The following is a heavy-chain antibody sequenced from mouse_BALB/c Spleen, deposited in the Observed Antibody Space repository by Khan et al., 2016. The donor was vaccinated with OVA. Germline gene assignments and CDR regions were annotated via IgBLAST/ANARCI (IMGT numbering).Heavy chain of an antibody. J-gene: IGHJ2*01. CDR2: IWAGGST. CDR3: ARDRGGFDY. CDR1: GLSLTSYV. V-gene: IGHV2-9*02. Sequence: QVQLKESGPGLVAPSQSLSITCTVSGLSLTSYVVHWVRQPPGKGLEWLGVIWAGGSTNYNSDLMSRLSISKDNTKSQVFLKMNSLQNDAPAKYYCARDRGGFDYWGQGTTLTVSS.